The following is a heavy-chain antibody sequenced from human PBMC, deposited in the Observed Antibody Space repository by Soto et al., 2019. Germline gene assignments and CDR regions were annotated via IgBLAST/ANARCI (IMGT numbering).Heavy chain of an antibody. CDR2: IYYSGST. J-gene: IGHJ4*02. D-gene: IGHD3-22*01. V-gene: IGHV4-30-2*03. Sequence: SETLSLTCAVSGGSISSGGYSWSWIRQPPGKGLEWIGSIYYSGSTYYNPSLKSRVTISVDTSKNQFSLKLSSVTAADTAVYYCASYYYDSSGYYYVPGVYWGQGTLVTVSS. CDR3: ASYYYDSSGYYYVPGVY. CDR1: GGSISSGGYS.